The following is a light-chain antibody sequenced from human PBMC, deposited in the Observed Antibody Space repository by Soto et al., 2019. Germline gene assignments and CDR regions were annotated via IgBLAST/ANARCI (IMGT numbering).Light chain of an antibody. J-gene: IGKJ2*01. CDR3: HHYGSSPPFT. CDR1: QSVSSTY. V-gene: IGKV3-20*01. Sequence: EIVLTQSPGTLSLSPGERATLSCRVSQSVSSTYLAWYQQKPGQAPSLLISGASSRATGIPDRFSGSGSGTDFTLTISRLEPEDFAVYYCHHYGSSPPFTFGQGTKLEIK. CDR2: GAS.